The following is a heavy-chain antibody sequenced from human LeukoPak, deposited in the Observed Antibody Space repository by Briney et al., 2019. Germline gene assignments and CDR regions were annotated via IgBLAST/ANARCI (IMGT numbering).Heavy chain of an antibody. CDR1: GYTFTSYY. V-gene: IGHV1-46*01. J-gene: IGHJ4*02. Sequence: ASVKVSCKASGYTFTSYYMHWVRQAPGQGLEWMGIINPSGGSTSYAQKFQGRVTITRDTSTSTVYMELSSLRSEDTAVYYCAREGESAAAGNSYFDYWGQGTLVTVSS. D-gene: IGHD6-13*01. CDR3: AREGESAAAGNSYFDY. CDR2: INPSGGST.